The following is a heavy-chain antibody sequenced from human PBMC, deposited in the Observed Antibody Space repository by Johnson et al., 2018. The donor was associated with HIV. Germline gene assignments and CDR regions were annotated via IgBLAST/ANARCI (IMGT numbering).Heavy chain of an antibody. D-gene: IGHD6-19*01. CDR2: ISYDGSKK. J-gene: IGHJ3*02. V-gene: IGHV3-30-3*01. CDR3: ASRSEQWLGAFDI. CDR1: GFTFNVYA. Sequence: QVQLVESGGGLVKPGGSLRLSCAASGFTFNVYALHWVRQAPGKGLEWVAVISYDGSKKDYADSVKGRFTISRDNSKNTLFLQMNSLRAEDTAVYYCASRSEQWLGAFDIWGQGTMVTVSS.